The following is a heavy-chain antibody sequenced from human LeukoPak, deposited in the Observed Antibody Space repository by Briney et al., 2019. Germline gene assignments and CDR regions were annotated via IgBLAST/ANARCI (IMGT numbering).Heavy chain of an antibody. J-gene: IGHJ4*02. CDR2: ISGSGGST. CDR1: GFTFSSYA. V-gene: IGHV3-23*01. CDR3: AKLTKAAG. Sequence: GGSLRLSCAASGFTFSSYAMNWVRQAPGKGLEWVSGISGSGGSTDYADSVKGRFTISRDNSKDTLYLQVNSLRAEDTAVYYCAKLTKAAGWGQGTPVTVSS. D-gene: IGHD6-13*01.